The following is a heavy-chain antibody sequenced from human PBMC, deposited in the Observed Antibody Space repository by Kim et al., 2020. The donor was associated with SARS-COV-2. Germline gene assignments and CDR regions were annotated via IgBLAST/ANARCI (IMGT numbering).Heavy chain of an antibody. CDR2: IDNNGRST. CDR1: GFSFSSYW. J-gene: IGHJ4*02. D-gene: IGHD6-6*01. Sequence: GGSLRLSCAASGFSFSSYWMHWVRQAPGKGLVWVSRIDNNGRSTTYADSVKGRFTISRDNAKNTLYLQMNSLRAEDTAVYYCVRDGTAPRDDLDYWGQGTLVTVSS. CDR3: VRDGTAPRDDLDY. V-gene: IGHV3-74*01.